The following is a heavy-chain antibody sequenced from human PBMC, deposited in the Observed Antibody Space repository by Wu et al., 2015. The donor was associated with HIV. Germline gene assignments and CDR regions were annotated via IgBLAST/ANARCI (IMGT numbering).Heavy chain of an antibody. D-gene: IGHD3-3*01. CDR1: GGSFSSYG. V-gene: IGHV1-69*05. J-gene: IGHJ3*01. CDR2: VIPLFGVE. Sequence: QLVQSGAEVRKPGSSVKVSCKASGGSFSSYGISWVRQAPGQGLEWMGGVIPLFGVESCAQKFHDRVKKITTDESSIKQPTWGLRWPESSDETRPLYYCARVPFGAKRNFCSGXSCRVSKNSGCFFFNVWGQGT. CDR3: ARVPFGAKRNFCSGXSCRVSKNSGCFFFNV.